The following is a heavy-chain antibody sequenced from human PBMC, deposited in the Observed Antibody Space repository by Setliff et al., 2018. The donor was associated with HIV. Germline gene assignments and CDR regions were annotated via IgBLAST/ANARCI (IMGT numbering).Heavy chain of an antibody. J-gene: IGHJ4*02. Sequence: SETLSLTCTVSGGSIINNFWSWIRLPPGKGLEYIGYIYYNGNTDYNPSLKSRVTISVDTSRNQFSLKLSSVTAADTAVYYCARSPGVDTNMAFDYWSQGMLVTVSS. CDR2: IYYNGNT. V-gene: IGHV4-59*01. CDR1: GGSIINNF. CDR3: ARSPGVDTNMAFDY. D-gene: IGHD5-18*01.